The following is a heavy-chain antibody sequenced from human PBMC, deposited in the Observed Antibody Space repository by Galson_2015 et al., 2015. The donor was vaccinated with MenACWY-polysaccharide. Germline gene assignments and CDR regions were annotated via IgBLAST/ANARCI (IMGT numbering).Heavy chain of an antibody. CDR3: ARDSSGYSGSYYHYYGMDV. D-gene: IGHD1-26*01. V-gene: IGHV4-61*01. CDR2: IYYSGST. Sequence: ETLSLTCTVSGGSVSSGSYYWSWIRQPPGKGLEWIGYIYYSGSTNYNPSLKSRVTISVDTSKNQFSLKLSSVTAADTAVYYCARDSSGYSGSYYHYYGMDVWGQGTAVTVSS. CDR1: GGSVSSGSYY. J-gene: IGHJ6*02.